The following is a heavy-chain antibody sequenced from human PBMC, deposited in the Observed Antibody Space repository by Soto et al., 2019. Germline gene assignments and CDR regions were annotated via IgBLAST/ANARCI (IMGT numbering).Heavy chain of an antibody. J-gene: IGHJ6*02. Sequence: LSLTCTVSGGSINSGGYSWTWIRQPPGKGLEWIGFIYHTGTTYYNPSLKSRVTISVDRSKNQFSLKLNSVTAADTAVYYCARAPYYDILTGYYSGYYGMDVWGQGTTVTVS. CDR2: IYHTGTT. CDR1: GGSINSGGYS. CDR3: ARAPYYDILTGYYSGYYGMDV. D-gene: IGHD3-9*01. V-gene: IGHV4-30-2*01.